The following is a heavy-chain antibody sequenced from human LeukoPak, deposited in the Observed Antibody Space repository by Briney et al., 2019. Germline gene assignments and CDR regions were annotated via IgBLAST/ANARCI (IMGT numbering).Heavy chain of an antibody. J-gene: IGHJ3*02. CDR1: GYSISSGYY. CDR2: IYHSGST. V-gene: IGHV4-38-2*02. Sequence: SETLSLTCTVSGYSISSGYYWGWIRQPPGKGLEWIGSIYHSGSTYYNPSLKSRVTISVDTSKSQFSLKLCSVTAADTAVYFCARGPYSYDSSGAFDIWGQGTMVTVSS. D-gene: IGHD3-22*01. CDR3: ARGPYSYDSSGAFDI.